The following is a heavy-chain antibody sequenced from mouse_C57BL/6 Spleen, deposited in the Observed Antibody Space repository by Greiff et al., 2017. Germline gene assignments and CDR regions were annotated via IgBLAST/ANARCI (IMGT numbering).Heavy chain of an antibody. Sequence: EVQLQQSGPVLVKPGASVKMSCKASGYTFTDYYMNWVKQSHGKSLEWIGVINPYNGGTSYNQKFKGKATLTVDKSSSTAYMELNSLTSEDSAVYYCARWSDGYYVDYWGQGTTLTVSS. CDR1: GYTFTDYY. CDR2: INPYNGGT. V-gene: IGHV1-19*01. J-gene: IGHJ2*01. CDR3: ARWSDGYYVDY. D-gene: IGHD2-3*01.